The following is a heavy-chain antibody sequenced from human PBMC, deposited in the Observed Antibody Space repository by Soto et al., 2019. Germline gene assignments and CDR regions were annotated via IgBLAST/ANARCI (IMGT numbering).Heavy chain of an antibody. J-gene: IGHJ4*02. D-gene: IGHD5-12*01. Sequence: QITLKESGPTLMQTTQTLTLTCTFSGFSLSTLGVGVAWIRQPPGKALEWLALIFWDDDKWYNPSLKSRLTITEDTSKHHVVLIMTNMDRVHTATYCCAHRPRGYAYYFDFWGQGTLVTVSS. CDR2: IFWDDDK. V-gene: IGHV2-5*02. CDR1: GFSLSTLGVG. CDR3: AHRPRGYAYYFDF.